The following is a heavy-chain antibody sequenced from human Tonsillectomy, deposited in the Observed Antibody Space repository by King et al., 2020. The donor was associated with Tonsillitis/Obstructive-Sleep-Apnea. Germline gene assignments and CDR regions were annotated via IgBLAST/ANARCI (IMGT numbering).Heavy chain of an antibody. CDR1: GGSISSSNW. J-gene: IGHJ3*02. CDR3: ARGAYDYIWGSYRLHAFDI. D-gene: IGHD3-16*02. V-gene: IGHV4-4*02. Sequence: QLQESGPGLVKPSGTLSLTCAVSGGSISSSNWWSWVRQPPGKGLEWIGEIYQSGSTNYNPSLNSRAPLSVEKSKNQLSLKLSSVTAADTAVYYCARGAYDYIWGSYRLHAFDIWGQGTMVTVSS. CDR2: IYQSGST.